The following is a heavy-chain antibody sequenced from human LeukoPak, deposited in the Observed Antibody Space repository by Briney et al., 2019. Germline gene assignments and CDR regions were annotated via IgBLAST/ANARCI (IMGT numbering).Heavy chain of an antibody. V-gene: IGHV4-39*07. CDR2: IYYSGST. J-gene: IGHJ5*02. Sequence: SETLSLTCTLSRGSISSNSYYWGWIPQPPEKGPEGIVGIYYSGSTYYNPSLKSRVSVSVDTSKNQFSLRLSSVTAADTAVYYCVRAGGFTMVRGAVNNWFDPWGQGTLVTVSS. CDR3: VRAGGFTMVRGAVNNWFDP. CDR1: RGSISSNSYY. D-gene: IGHD3-10*01.